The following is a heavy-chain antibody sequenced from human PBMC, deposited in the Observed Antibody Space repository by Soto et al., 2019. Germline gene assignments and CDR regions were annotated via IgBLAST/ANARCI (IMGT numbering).Heavy chain of an antibody. Sequence: EVQLLESGGDLVQPGGSLRLSCAASGFTFPTYAMTWVRRAPGKGLEWVSTITPSSDGSYYADSVMGRFTISRDNSKNTLYLQMSVLRAEDTAVYYCARGGPRDGYRDLDYWGQGTQVTVSS. D-gene: IGHD5-18*01. V-gene: IGHV3-23*01. J-gene: IGHJ4*02. CDR3: ARGGPRDGYRDLDY. CDR2: ITPSSDGS. CDR1: GFTFPTYA.